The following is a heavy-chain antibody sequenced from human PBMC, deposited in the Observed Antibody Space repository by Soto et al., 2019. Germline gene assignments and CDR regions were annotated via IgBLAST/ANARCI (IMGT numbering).Heavy chain of an antibody. CDR1: GFTFSTYG. CDR3: AKDFKVSGSHYGTLNYYYGMDV. V-gene: IGHV3-30*18. J-gene: IGHJ6*02. CDR2: ISYDGYLK. D-gene: IGHD3-10*01. Sequence: GGSLRLSCAASGFTFSTYGMQWVRQAPGKGLEWVAVISYDGYLKYYVDAVKGRFTVARDNSKNTLFLEMNSLRVEDTAVYFCAKDFKVSGSHYGTLNYYYGMDVWGQGTTVTVSS.